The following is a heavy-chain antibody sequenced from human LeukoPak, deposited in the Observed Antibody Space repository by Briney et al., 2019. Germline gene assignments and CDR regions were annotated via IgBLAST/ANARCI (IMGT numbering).Heavy chain of an antibody. CDR2: IYYTGDT. Sequence: SETLSLTCTVSGDSITNYFWSRIRQPPGKGLEWIGYIYYTGDTNYKPSLKSGVTISVDTSTTQFSLRLRSVTAADTAVYYCARGRVAYSAYYFDYWGRGTLVTVSS. CDR3: ARGRVAYSAYYFDY. CDR1: GDSITNYF. J-gene: IGHJ4*02. D-gene: IGHD2-15*01. V-gene: IGHV4-59*01.